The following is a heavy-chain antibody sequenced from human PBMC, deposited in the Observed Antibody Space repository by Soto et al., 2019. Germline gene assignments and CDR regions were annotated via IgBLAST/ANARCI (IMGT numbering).Heavy chain of an antibody. CDR2: INAGNGNT. D-gene: IGHD2-15*01. Sequence: QVQLVQSGAEVKKPGASVKVSCKASGYTFTSYAMHWVRQAPGQRLEWMGWINAGNGNTKYSQKFQGRVTITRDTTAGNAYLELGSLESEDTAVYYCARGLQADYWGQGTLVTVSS. CDR3: ARGLQADY. CDR1: GYTFTSYA. V-gene: IGHV1-3*01. J-gene: IGHJ4*02.